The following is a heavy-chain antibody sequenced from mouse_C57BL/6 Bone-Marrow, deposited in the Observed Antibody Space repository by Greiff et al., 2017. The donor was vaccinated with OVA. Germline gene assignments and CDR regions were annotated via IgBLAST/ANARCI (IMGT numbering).Heavy chain of an antibody. J-gene: IGHJ1*03. CDR2: ISYDGSN. CDR1: GYSITSGYY. V-gene: IGHV3-6*01. D-gene: IGHD2-1*01. Sequence: EVQLQESGPGLVKPSQSLSLTCSVTGYSITSGYYWNWIRQFPGNKLEWMGYISYDGSNNYNPSLKNRTSITRDTPKNQFFLKLNSVTTEDTATYYCARENGNYGGWYFDVWGTGTTVTVSS. CDR3: ARENGNYGGWYFDV.